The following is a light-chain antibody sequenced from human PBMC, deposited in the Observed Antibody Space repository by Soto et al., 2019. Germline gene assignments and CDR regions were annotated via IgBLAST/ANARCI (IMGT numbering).Light chain of an antibody. V-gene: IGLV2-23*01. Sequence: QSALTQPASVSWSPGHSITISCTGTSSTVGGFNVVSWYQQHPGKAPKVIIYEGIKRPSGVSNRFSGSNSGSTASLTISGPQAEEEADYYCCSYVGATTYVFGTGTKVT. J-gene: IGLJ1*01. CDR1: SSTVGGFNV. CDR2: EGI. CDR3: CSYVGATTYV.